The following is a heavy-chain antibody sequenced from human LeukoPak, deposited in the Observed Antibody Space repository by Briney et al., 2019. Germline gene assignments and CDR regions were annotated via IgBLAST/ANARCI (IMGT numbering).Heavy chain of an antibody. CDR2: ISSSSSYI. CDR3: ARGRLAGYTSSSDFDY. Sequence: GGSLRLSCAASGFTFNSYTMNWVRQAPGKGLEWVSSISSSSSYIYDADSVEGRFTISRDNAKNSLYLQMNSLRAGDTAVYYCARGRLAGYTSSSDFDYWGQGTLVTVSS. J-gene: IGHJ4*02. V-gene: IGHV3-21*01. D-gene: IGHD6-13*01. CDR1: GFTFNSYT.